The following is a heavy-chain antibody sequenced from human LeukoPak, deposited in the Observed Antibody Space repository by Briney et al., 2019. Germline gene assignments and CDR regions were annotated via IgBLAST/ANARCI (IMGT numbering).Heavy chain of an antibody. D-gene: IGHD2-2*02. CDR2: ISDSSTVV. CDR1: GFAFSATY. V-gene: IGHV3-11*01. J-gene: IGHJ6*02. CDR3: ARDRRPAQYRGLDV. Sequence: GGSLRLSCAASGFAFSATYMSWIRQAPGKGLEWISYISDSSTVVYYTDSVKGRFTISRDNANNSLFLQLNSLRAEDTAVYFCARDRRPAQYRGLDVWGRGTTVTVSS.